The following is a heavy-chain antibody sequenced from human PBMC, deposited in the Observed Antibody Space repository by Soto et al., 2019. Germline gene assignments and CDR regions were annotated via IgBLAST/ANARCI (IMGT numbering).Heavy chain of an antibody. D-gene: IGHD6-19*01. CDR2: ISSSGDTM. J-gene: IGHJ4*02. Sequence: VQLVESGGGLVKPGGSLRLSCAASGFTFSDYYMSWIRQAPGKGLEWVSYISSSGDTMYYADSVKGRFSISRDSAKTALYLQMNSLRAEDAAVYYCAREYGYGWYYFDYWGQGTLVTVSS. CDR3: AREYGYGWYYFDY. CDR1: GFTFSDYY. V-gene: IGHV3-11*01.